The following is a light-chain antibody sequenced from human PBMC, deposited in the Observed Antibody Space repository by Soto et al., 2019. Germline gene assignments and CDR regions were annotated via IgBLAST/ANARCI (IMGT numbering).Light chain of an antibody. J-gene: IGKJ1*01. Sequence: IQMTQSPSTLYAYKGDRVTITCRASQSISSWLAWYQQKPGKAPKLLIYDASSLESGVPSRFSGSGSGTEFTLTITSLQPDDFATYYCQQYNSYPWTFGQGTKVDIK. V-gene: IGKV1-5*01. CDR3: QQYNSYPWT. CDR1: QSISSW. CDR2: DAS.